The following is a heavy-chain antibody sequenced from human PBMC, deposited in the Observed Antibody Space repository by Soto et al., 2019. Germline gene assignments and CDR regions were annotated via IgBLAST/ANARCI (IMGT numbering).Heavy chain of an antibody. CDR3: AKEQEPISMRPDGCFDY. Sequence: QVQLVESGGGVVQPGRSLRLSCAASGFTFSRYGLHWVRQAPGRGLEWVAGISYDGSEEYYADSVKGRFTISRDNSKNTLYLQMNSLRGDDTAVYYCAKEQEPISMRPDGCFDYWGPGTLVSVSS. V-gene: IGHV3-30*18. CDR1: GFTFSRYG. J-gene: IGHJ4*02. CDR2: ISYDGSEE. D-gene: IGHD3-22*01.